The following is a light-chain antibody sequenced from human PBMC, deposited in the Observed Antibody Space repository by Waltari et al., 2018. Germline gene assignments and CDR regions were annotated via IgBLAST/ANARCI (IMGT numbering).Light chain of an antibody. J-gene: IGLJ2*01. CDR1: DLATRY. CDR2: QDN. Sequence: SYDLTQPPPVDVSPGQTARITCPGDDLATRYPSWYQQKAGQPPVLVTYQDNQRPSGIPERFSGSNSANRATLTISETQATDEAEYYCQVWDSTTFVVFGGGTKLTVV. CDR3: QVWDSTTFVV. V-gene: IGLV3-1*01.